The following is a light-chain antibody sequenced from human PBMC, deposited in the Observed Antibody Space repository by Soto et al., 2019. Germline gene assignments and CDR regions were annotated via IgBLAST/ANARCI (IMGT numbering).Light chain of an antibody. Sequence: EIVLTRSPATLSVSPGERVTISCRASESVDINLAWYQQKPGQAPRLLIYGASTRATDMPGTFSGRGSGTEFTLTISSLQSEDFATYYCQQLRMYPSTFGGGTKVDIK. CDR3: QQLRMYPST. CDR1: ESVDIN. V-gene: IGKV3-15*01. J-gene: IGKJ4*01. CDR2: GAS.